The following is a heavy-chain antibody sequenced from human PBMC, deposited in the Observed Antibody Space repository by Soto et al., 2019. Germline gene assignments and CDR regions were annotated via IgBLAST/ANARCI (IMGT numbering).Heavy chain of an antibody. D-gene: IGHD4-17*01. Sequence: QVQLHQWGAGLVKPSETLSLSCTVDGGSFTGYFWTWIRQPPGKGVEWIGEVDHNGVTNYNPSLKSRVTISLDTSKKQFSLRLTSVTAADTSIYFCARLTVAKVRTGPDDWGQGALVTVSS. CDR1: GGSFTGYF. CDR3: ARLTVAKVRTGPDD. V-gene: IGHV4-34*01. J-gene: IGHJ4*02. CDR2: VDHNGVT.